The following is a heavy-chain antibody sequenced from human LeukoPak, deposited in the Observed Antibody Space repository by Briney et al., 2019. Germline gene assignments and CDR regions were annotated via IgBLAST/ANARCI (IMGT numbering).Heavy chain of an antibody. CDR3: AKALSGYKPPNYYYYMDV. V-gene: IGHV3-48*04. CDR1: GFTFSDYS. CDR2: ISSSSSTI. J-gene: IGHJ6*03. Sequence: PGGSLRLSCAASGFTFSDYSLNWVRQAPGKGLERVSYISSSSSTIYYADSVKGRFTISRDNAKNSLYLQMNSLRAEDTAVYYCAKALSGYKPPNYYYYMDVWGKGTTVTVSS. D-gene: IGHD3-3*01.